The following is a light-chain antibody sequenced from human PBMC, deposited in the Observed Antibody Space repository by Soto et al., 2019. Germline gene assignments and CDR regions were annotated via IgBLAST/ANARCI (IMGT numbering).Light chain of an antibody. J-gene: IGKJ4*02. V-gene: IGKV1-12*01. CDR1: QGIGSR. Sequence: IQISEHPLSVCSPLAGRFTITGRASQGIGSRLAWYQQKPGKIPTLFIYNTSTWHTGVPSRFSGSGSGAEFTLTISSLQPEDFAIYYCQQTSNLPLTFGGGTKVDIK. CDR3: QQTSNLPLT. CDR2: NTS.